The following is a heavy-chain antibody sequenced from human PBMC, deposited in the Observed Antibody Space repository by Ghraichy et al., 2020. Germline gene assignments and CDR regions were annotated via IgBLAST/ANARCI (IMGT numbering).Heavy chain of an antibody. CDR3: AKDPSYYYYDTNFDS. J-gene: IGHJ4*02. CDR2: VRGSGDDT. CDR1: GFTFNNYA. Sequence: GESLNISCAASGFTFNNYAMSWVRQAPGKGLEWVSSVRGSGDDTYYADSVKGRFTISRDNSKNTLYLQMNSLRAEDTAVYFCAKDPSYYYYDTNFDSWGQGTLVPVSS. D-gene: IGHD3-22*01. V-gene: IGHV3-23*01.